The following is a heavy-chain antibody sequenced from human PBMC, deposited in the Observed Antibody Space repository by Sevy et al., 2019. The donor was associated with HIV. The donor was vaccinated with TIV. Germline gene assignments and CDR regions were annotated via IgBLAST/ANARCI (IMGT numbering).Heavy chain of an antibody. V-gene: IGHV3-30-3*01. J-gene: IGHJ5*02. D-gene: IGHD3-22*01. Sequence: GGSLRLSCAASGFTFSSYAMHWVRQAPGKGLEWVAVISYDGSNKYYADSVKGRFTISRDNSKNTLYLQMNSLRAEDTAVYYCARDLGSGYYYVWFDPWGQGTLVTVSS. CDR2: ISYDGSNK. CDR3: ARDLGSGYYYVWFDP. CDR1: GFTFSSYA.